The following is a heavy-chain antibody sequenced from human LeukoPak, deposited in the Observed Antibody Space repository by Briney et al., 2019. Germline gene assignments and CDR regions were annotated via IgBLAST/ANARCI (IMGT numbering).Heavy chain of an antibody. Sequence: GGSLRLSCAASGFTFSSYSMNWVRQAPGEGLEWVSSISSSSSYIYYADSVKGRFTISRDNAKNSLYLQMNSLRAEDTAVYYCAVVPAAIGMDVWGQGTTVTVSS. CDR3: AVVPAAIGMDV. D-gene: IGHD2-2*02. V-gene: IGHV3-21*01. CDR2: ISSSSSYI. CDR1: GFTFSSYS. J-gene: IGHJ6*02.